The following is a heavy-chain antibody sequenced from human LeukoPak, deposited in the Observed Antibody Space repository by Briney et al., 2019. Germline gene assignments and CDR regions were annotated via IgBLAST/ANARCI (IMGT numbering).Heavy chain of an antibody. Sequence: GGSLRLSCAASGFTFSSYEMNWVRQAPGKGLEWVGRIKSKVHGGTLEYAAPVKGRFTISRDDSESTLHLQMSSLTTEDTAVYYCATDRDATHLNYWGQGTLVTVSS. CDR3: ATDRDATHLNY. D-gene: IGHD5-24*01. V-gene: IGHV3-15*01. J-gene: IGHJ4*02. CDR1: GFTFSSYE. CDR2: IKSKVHGGTL.